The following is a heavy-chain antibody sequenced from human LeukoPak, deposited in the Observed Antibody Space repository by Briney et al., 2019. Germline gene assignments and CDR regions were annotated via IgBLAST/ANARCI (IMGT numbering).Heavy chain of an antibody. J-gene: IGHJ4*02. CDR1: GFTFTSYS. Sequence: AGGSLRLSCAASGFTFTSYSMNWVRQAPGKGLEWISYISSSSSTIYYADSVKGRFTISRDNARNSLYLQMYSLRGEDTAVYYCARDGERYGSGSYYKYWGQGTLVTVSS. CDR2: ISSSSSTI. D-gene: IGHD3-10*01. V-gene: IGHV3-48*04. CDR3: ARDGERYGSGSYYKY.